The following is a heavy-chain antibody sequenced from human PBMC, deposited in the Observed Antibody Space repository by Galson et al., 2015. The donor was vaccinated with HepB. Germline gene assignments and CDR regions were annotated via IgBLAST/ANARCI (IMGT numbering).Heavy chain of an antibody. D-gene: IGHD2-2*01. CDR2: IWYDGSNK. J-gene: IGHJ5*02. CDR3: ARDYCSSTSCYGWFDP. CDR1: GFTFSSYG. V-gene: IGHV3-33*01. Sequence: SLRLSCAASGFTFSSYGMHWVRQAPGKGLEWVAVIWYDGSNKYYADSVTGRFTISRDNSKNTLYLQMNSLRAEDTAVYYCARDYCSSTSCYGWFDPWGQGTLVTVSS.